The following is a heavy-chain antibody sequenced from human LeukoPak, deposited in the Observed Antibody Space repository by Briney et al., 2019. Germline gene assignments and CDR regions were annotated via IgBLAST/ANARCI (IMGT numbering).Heavy chain of an antibody. J-gene: IGHJ4*02. CDR3: ARAAGLGGWHPFVF. D-gene: IGHD6-19*01. V-gene: IGHV1-2*02. CDR2: INPNSGGT. CDR1: GYTFTDYH. Sequence: GASVKVSCKASGYTFTDYHMHWVRQAPGQGLEWMAWINPNSGGTNFALKFQGRVTMTRDTSISTAYMELSRLRSDDTAVYYCARAAGLGGWHPFVFWGQGTLVTVSS.